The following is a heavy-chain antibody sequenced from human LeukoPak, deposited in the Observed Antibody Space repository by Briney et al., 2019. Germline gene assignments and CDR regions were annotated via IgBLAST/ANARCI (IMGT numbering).Heavy chain of an antibody. D-gene: IGHD3-10*01. V-gene: IGHV4-4*02. CDR3: GKTVIWFRPIDY. J-gene: IGHJ4*02. CDR1: GVSISSTEW. CDR2: IHRDGRT. Sequence: SETLSLTCAVSGVSISSTEWWIWVRQSPGQGLEWIGEIHRDGRTRYSPSLTSRVSMSIDYSKNQFSLKVSSVTAADTAIYYCGKTVIWFRPIDYWGPGSLVIVSS.